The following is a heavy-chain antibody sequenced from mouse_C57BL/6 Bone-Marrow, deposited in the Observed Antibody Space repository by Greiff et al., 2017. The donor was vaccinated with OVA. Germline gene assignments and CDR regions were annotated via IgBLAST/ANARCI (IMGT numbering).Heavy chain of an antibody. Sequence: VKLVESGAELVRPGASVTLSCKASGYTFTDYEMHWVKQTPVHGLEWIGAIDPETGGTAYNQKFKGKAILTADKSSSTAYMELRSLTSEDSAIYYCTRRVLLLPFDYWGQGTTLTVSS. V-gene: IGHV1-15*01. D-gene: IGHD1-1*01. CDR3: TRRVLLLPFDY. CDR2: IDPETGGT. J-gene: IGHJ2*01. CDR1: GYTFTDYE.